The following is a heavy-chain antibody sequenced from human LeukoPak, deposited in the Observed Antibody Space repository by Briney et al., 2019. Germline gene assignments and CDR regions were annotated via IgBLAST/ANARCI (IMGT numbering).Heavy chain of an antibody. CDR1: GSTFTDYY. Sequence: ASVKVSFKASGSTFTDYYMHWVRQAPGHGLEWMGWIHPSTGNPTYAQGFTGRFVFSLDTSVSTTYLQIRSLKAEDTAVYYCARAFQSLGGLSLPDFWGQGTLVTVSS. V-gene: IGHV7-4-1*02. D-gene: IGHD3-16*02. CDR3: ARAFQSLGGLSLPDF. CDR2: IHPSTGNP. J-gene: IGHJ4*02.